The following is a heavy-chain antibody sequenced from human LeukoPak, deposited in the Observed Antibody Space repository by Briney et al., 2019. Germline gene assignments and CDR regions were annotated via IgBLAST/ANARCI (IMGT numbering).Heavy chain of an antibody. V-gene: IGHV1-18*01. CDR1: GYTFTSYG. Sequence: ASVKVSCKASGYTFTSYGISWVRQAPGQGLEWMGWISAYNGNTNYAQKLQGRVTVTTDTSTSTAYMELRSLRSDDTAVYYCAREGSSSWYILNAFDIWGQGTMVTVSS. J-gene: IGHJ3*02. CDR2: ISAYNGNT. CDR3: AREGSSSWYILNAFDI. D-gene: IGHD6-13*01.